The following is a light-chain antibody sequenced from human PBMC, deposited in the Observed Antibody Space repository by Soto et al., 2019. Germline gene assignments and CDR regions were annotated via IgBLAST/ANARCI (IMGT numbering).Light chain of an antibody. CDR1: QTINNR. Sequence: DIQMTQSPSSLSASVGDRVTITCRASQTINNRLSWYQQKPGKAPNRLIYATSSLQSGVPSRFSGSGSGTDFTLTISSLQPEDFATYYCQQSYSLPVTFGPGTKVDIK. CDR2: ATS. V-gene: IGKV1-39*01. J-gene: IGKJ3*01. CDR3: QQSYSLPVT.